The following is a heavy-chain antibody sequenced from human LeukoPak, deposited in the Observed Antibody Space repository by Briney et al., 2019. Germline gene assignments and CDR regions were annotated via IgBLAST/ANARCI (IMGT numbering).Heavy chain of an antibody. CDR2: VNPEDSET. CDR3: AIAQNWKAGWFDP. J-gene: IGHJ5*02. V-gene: IGHV1-24*01. D-gene: IGHD1-1*01. CDR1: GYTLTELS. Sequence: ASVKVSCRVSGYTLTELSIHWVRQAPGKGLEWMGGVNPEDSETIYAQKFQGRVTMTEDTPIDTTYMEVSSLRSEDTAVYFCAIAQNWKAGWFDPWGQGTLVTVSS.